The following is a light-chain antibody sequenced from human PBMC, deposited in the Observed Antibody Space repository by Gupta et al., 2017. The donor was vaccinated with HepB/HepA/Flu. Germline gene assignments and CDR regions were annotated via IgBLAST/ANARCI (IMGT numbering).Light chain of an antibody. CDR3: AAWDDSLNGRV. V-gene: IGLV1-44*01. Sequence: SCSGSSSNIGSNPINWYQKLPGTAPKLIIYSSDQRPSGVPDRFSGSKSGTSASLAISGLQSEDEADYYCAAWDDSLNGRVFGGGTKLTVL. CDR2: SSD. J-gene: IGLJ3*02. CDR1: SSNIGSNP.